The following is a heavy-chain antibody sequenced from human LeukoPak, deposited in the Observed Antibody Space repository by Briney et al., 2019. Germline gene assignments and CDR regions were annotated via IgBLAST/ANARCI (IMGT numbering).Heavy chain of an antibody. V-gene: IGHV3-33*01. CDR1: GFTFSSYG. J-gene: IGHJ3*02. Sequence: PGGSLRLSCAASGFTFSSYGMHWVRQAPDKGLGWVAVIWYDGSNKYYADSVKGRFTISRDNSKNTLYLQMNSLRAEDTAVYYCARGGEVVRDAFDIWGQGTMVTVSS. D-gene: IGHD2-15*01. CDR2: IWYDGSNK. CDR3: ARGGEVVRDAFDI.